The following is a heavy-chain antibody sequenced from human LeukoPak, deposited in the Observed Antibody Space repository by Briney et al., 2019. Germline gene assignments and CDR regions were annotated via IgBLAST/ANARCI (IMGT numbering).Heavy chain of an antibody. D-gene: IGHD6-19*01. J-gene: IGHJ4*02. CDR2: INPKSGGT. Sequence: ASVKVSCKASGYTFTDYYIHWVRQAPGQGLEWMGWINPKSGGTNYARQFQGRVTMTRDTSISTAYMELSRLRSDDTAAYYCARDVVGVAVAGSLFPFDYWGQGTLVTVSS. V-gene: IGHV1-2*02. CDR1: GYTFTDYY. CDR3: ARDVVGVAVAGSLFPFDY.